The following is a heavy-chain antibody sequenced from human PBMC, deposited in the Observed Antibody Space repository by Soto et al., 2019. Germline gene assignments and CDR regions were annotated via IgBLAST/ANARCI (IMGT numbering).Heavy chain of an antibody. J-gene: IGHJ4*02. CDR1: GFTFSSYS. Sequence: LRLSCAASGFTFSSYSMNWVRQAPGKGLEWVSSISSSSSYIYYADSVKGRFTISRDNAKNSLYLQMNSLRAEDTAVYYCARLNDSSGYFFDYWGQGTLVTVSS. CDR2: ISSSSSYI. CDR3: ARLNDSSGYFFDY. D-gene: IGHD3-22*01. V-gene: IGHV3-21*01.